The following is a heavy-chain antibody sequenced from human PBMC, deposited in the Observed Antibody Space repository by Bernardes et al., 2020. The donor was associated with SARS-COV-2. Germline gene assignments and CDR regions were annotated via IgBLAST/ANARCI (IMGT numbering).Heavy chain of an antibody. CDR2: ISWDADK. J-gene: IGHJ4*02. D-gene: IGHD5-12*01. CDR3: AHRPRGFSGYNSFAY. CDR1: GFSLLVSGVG. V-gene: IGHV2-5*02. Sequence: SGPTLVKLTQTLTLTCTFSGFSLLVSGVGVGWIRQSPGKALEWLALISWDADKRFNPSLKTRLTITKDASKNQVVLTMTNMDPADTATYYCAHRPRGFSGYNSFAYWDPGTLVTVSS.